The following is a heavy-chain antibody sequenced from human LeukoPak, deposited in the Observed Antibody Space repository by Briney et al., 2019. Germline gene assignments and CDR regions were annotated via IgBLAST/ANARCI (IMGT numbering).Heavy chain of an antibody. D-gene: IGHD3-10*01. CDR3: ARDAGGSKRDAFDI. CDR1: GGTFSSHF. J-gene: IGHJ3*02. CDR2: INPIFGTD. Sequence: GASVKVSCKASGGTFSSHFISWVRQAPGQGLEWMGGINPIFGTDHYAQKFQDRVTITADISTNTVYMELSNLRSEDTAMYYCARDAGGSKRDAFDIWGQGTMVTVSS. V-gene: IGHV1-69*06.